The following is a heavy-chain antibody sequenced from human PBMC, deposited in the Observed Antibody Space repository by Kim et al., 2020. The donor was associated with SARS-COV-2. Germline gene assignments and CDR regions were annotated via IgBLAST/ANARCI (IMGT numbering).Heavy chain of an antibody. CDR3: ARDTYGHRGLITMSLDY. D-gene: IGHD3-22*01. Sequence: VKGRFTSSRDNSKNTLYLQMNSLRAEDTAVYYCARDTYGHRGLITMSLDYWGQGTLVTVSS. J-gene: IGHJ4*02. V-gene: IGHV3-30*01.